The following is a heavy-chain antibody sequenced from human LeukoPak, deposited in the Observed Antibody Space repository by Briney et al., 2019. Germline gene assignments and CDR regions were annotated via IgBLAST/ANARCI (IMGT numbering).Heavy chain of an antibody. CDR1: GDSISNYY. CDR3: ARGAETTGFDP. V-gene: IGHV4-59*01. D-gene: IGHD4-11*01. CDR2: IHNSVNI. Sequence: SETLSLTCTVSGDSISNYYWSWIRLAPGKGLEWIGNIHNSVNINYNPSLKSRVTISVDTSKNQFSLKLSSVTAADTAVYYCARGAETTGFDPWGQGTLVTVSS. J-gene: IGHJ5*02.